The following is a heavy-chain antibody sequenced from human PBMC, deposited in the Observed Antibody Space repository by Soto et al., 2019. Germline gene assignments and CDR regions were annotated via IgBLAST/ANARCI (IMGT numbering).Heavy chain of an antibody. J-gene: IGHJ5*02. D-gene: IGHD2-8*01. CDR3: ATRPTYGPS. Sequence: QVQLQESGPGLVKPSGTLSLTCVVSGDSINDWWWSWVRQPPGKGLEWIGERFHSGGTNYNPSLESRVTISIDKSMNQLSLKLTSVTAADTAVYYCATRPTYGPSWGQGTLVTVSS. V-gene: IGHV4-4*02. CDR2: RFHSGGT. CDR1: GDSINDWW.